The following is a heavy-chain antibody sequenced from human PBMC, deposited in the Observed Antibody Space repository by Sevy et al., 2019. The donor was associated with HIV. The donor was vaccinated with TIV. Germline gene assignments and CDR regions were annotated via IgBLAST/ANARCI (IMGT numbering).Heavy chain of an antibody. CDR2: IWNDGSEK. V-gene: IGHV3-33*01. D-gene: IGHD3-10*01. J-gene: IGHJ6*02. CDR1: GFTFNTYA. CDR3: ARDPLYHYGSGTFYRFYYGMDV. Sequence: GGSLRLSCAASGFTFNTYAMHWVRQPPGKGLEWVAVIWNDGSEKYYADSVEGRFTISRDNSKNLLYLQMNSLEAEDTAVFFCARDPLYHYGSGTFYRFYYGMDVWGQGTTVTVSS.